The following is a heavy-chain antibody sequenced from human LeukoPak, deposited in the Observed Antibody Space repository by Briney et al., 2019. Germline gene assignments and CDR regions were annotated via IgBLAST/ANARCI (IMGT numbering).Heavy chain of an antibody. CDR2: IYHSGST. CDR3: ARVLADSSDY. J-gene: IGHJ4*02. V-gene: IGHV4-30-2*01. D-gene: IGHD2-15*01. Sequence: SETLSFTCTVSGGSISSGGYYWSWIRQPPGKGLEWIGYIYHSGSTYYNPSLKSRVTISVDRSKNQFSLKLSSVTAADTAVYYCARVLADSSDYWGQGTLVTVSS. CDR1: GGSISSGGYY.